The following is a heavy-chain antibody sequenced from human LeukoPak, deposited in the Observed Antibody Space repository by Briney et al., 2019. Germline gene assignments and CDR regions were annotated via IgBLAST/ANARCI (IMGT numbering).Heavy chain of an antibody. J-gene: IGHJ4*02. CDR2: FYYSGST. D-gene: IGHD3-22*01. CDR3: ARARDSSGFPFDY. Sequence: SETLSLTCTVSGVSISGYYWSWIRQPPGKGLEWIGHFYYSGSTNYNPSLNSRVTISVDTSKNQFSLRLSSVTAADTAIYYCARARDSSGFPFDYWGQGTLVTVSS. CDR1: GVSISGYY. V-gene: IGHV4-59*01.